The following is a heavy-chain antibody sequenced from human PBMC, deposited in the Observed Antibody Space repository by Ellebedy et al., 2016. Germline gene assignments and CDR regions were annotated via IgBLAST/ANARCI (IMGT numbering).Heavy chain of an antibody. J-gene: IGHJ4*02. CDR1: GGSFSGYY. CDR2: INHSGST. CDR3: AGRSVVPAATARSDY. D-gene: IGHD2-2*01. V-gene: IGHV4-34*01. Sequence: SETLSLTXAVYGGSFSGYYWSWIRQPPGKGLEWIGEINHSGSTNYNPSLKSRVTISVDTSKNQFSLKLSSVTAADTAVYYCAGRSVVPAATARSDYWGQGTLVTVSS.